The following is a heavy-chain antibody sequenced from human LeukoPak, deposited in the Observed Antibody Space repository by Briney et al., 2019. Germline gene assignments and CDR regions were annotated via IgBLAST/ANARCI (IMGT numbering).Heavy chain of an antibody. CDR2: ISYDGSNK. V-gene: IGHV3-30*18. D-gene: IGHD6-19*01. CDR1: GFTFSSYG. Sequence: GGSLRLSCAASGFTFSSYGMHWVRQAPGKGMEWGAVISYDGSNKYYADSVKGRFTISRANSKNTLYLQMNSLRAEDTAVYYCAKELAVASYYYYGMDVWGQGTTVTVSS. CDR3: AKELAVASYYYYGMDV. J-gene: IGHJ6*02.